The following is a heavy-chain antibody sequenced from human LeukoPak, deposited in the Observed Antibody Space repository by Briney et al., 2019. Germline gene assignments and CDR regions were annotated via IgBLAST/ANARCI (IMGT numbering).Heavy chain of an antibody. J-gene: IGHJ4*02. V-gene: IGHV3-23*01. CDR1: GFTFSSYG. CDR3: ARGFSRGGYYFDY. Sequence: PGGSLRLSCAASGFTFSSYGMSWVRQAPGKGLEWVSAISGSGGSTYYADSVKGRFTISRDNAKNSLYLQMNSLRAGDTAVYYCARGFSRGGYYFDYWGQGTLVTVSS. D-gene: IGHD3-10*01. CDR2: ISGSGGST.